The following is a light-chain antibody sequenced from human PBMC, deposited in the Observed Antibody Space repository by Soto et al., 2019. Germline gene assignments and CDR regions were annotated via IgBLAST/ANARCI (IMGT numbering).Light chain of an antibody. V-gene: IGKV3-11*01. J-gene: IGKJ1*01. CDR3: QQRSNWPWT. CDR1: QSVNSAY. Sequence: EIVLTQSPGTLSLSPGERATLSCRASQSVNSAYLAWYQQRPGQAPRLLIYAASNRATGIPARFNGSGSGTDFTLTISSLEPEDFAVYYCQQRSNWPWTFGQGTKVDIK. CDR2: AAS.